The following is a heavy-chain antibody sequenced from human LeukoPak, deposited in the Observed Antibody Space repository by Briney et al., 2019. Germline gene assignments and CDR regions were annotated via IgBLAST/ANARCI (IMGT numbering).Heavy chain of an antibody. CDR3: ARGFRSSIDY. CDR2: IRYDGSNK. Sequence: GGSLRLSCAASGFTFSSYGMHWVRQAPGKGLEWVAFIRYDGSNKYYADSVKGRFTISRDNSKNTLYLQMNSLRAEDTAVYYCARGFRSSIDYWGQGTLVTVSS. D-gene: IGHD3-9*01. J-gene: IGHJ4*02. CDR1: GFTFSSYG. V-gene: IGHV3-30*02.